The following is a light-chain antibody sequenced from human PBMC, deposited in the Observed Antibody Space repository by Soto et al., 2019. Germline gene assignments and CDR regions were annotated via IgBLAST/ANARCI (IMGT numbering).Light chain of an antibody. Sequence: EVVLTQSPATLSLSPGERATLSCRASQSVSSYLAWYQQKPGQAPRLLIYDASNRATGIPARFSGSGSGTDFTLTISSLEPEDFAVYYCQHRGTFGPGAKVDMK. CDR2: DAS. J-gene: IGKJ3*01. CDR1: QSVSSY. CDR3: QHRGT. V-gene: IGKV3-11*01.